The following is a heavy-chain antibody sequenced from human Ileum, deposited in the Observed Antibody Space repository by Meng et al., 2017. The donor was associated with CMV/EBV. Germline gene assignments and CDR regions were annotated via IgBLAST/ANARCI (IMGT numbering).Heavy chain of an antibody. J-gene: IGHJ4*02. CDR1: GDRVSGNSVA. Sequence: QVPLPAVGPRLVKPSQTLSLTCALSGDRVSGNSVAWNWLRQSHSRGLEVLGRTYYRSRWYNDYAESVKSRITINPDTSTNQFSLDLSSVTPEDTAIYYCARGESSSLDYWGQGTLVTVSS. V-gene: IGHV6-1*01. D-gene: IGHD6-13*01. CDR2: TYYRSRWYN. CDR3: ARGESSSLDY.